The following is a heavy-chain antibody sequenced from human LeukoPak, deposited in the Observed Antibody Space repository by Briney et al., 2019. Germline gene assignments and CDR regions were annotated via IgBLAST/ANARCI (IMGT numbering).Heavy chain of an antibody. J-gene: IGHJ4*02. D-gene: IGHD3-10*01. CDR2: FSYSGSR. Sequence: SQTLSLTFTVSGGSINSGDSYWSWIRQPPGKGLEWIGYFSYSGSRYSNSSLGGRVGISGDTSENQFFLRLRSVTAADAAVYYCARVPYGSGADYFDYWGQGILVTVSS. CDR3: ARVPYGSGADYFDY. CDR1: GGSINSGDSY. V-gene: IGHV4-30-4*01.